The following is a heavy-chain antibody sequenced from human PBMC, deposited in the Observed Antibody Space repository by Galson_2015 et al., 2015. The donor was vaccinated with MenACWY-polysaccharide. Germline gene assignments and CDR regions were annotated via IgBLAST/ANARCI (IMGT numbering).Heavy chain of an antibody. CDR2: ISYDATNK. D-gene: IGHD2-2*01. Sequence: SLRLSCAASGFTFSSYAMHWVRQAPGKGLEWVAVISYDATNKYYADSAKGRFTISRDNSKSTLYLQMNSLGAEDMAVYYCARDYCSRTSCSGMDVWGQGTLVTVSS. V-gene: IGHV3-30-3*01. CDR3: ARDYCSRTSCSGMDV. J-gene: IGHJ4*02. CDR1: GFTFSSYA.